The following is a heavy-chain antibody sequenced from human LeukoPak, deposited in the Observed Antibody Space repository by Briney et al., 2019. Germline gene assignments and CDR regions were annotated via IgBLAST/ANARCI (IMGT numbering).Heavy chain of an antibody. J-gene: IGHJ4*02. Sequence: GGSLRLSCAASGFTFSSYEMNWVRQAPGKGLEWVSYISSSSSYIYYADSVKGRFTISRDNAKNSLYLQMNSLRAEDTAVYYCARDALTYYYGSGITSKIYWGQGTLVTVSS. CDR1: GFTFSSYE. CDR2: ISSSSSYI. D-gene: IGHD3-10*01. V-gene: IGHV3-21*05. CDR3: ARDALTYYYGSGITSKIY.